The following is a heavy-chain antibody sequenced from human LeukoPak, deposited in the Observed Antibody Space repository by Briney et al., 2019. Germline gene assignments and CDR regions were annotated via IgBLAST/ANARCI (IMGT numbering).Heavy chain of an antibody. CDR2: IYHSGST. D-gene: IGHD6-6*01. V-gene: IGHV4-30-2*01. Sequence: SETLSLTCAVSGGSLSSGGYSWSWIRQPPGKGLEWIGYIYHSGSTYYNPSLKSRVTISVDRSKNQFSLKLSSVTAADTAVYYCARGPSSSNWFDPWGQGTLVTVSS. CDR1: GGSLSSGGYS. J-gene: IGHJ5*02. CDR3: ARGPSSSNWFDP.